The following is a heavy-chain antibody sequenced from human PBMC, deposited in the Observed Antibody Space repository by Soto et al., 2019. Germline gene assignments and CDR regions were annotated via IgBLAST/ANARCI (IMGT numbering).Heavy chain of an antibody. D-gene: IGHD6-19*01. CDR2: IWYDGSNE. V-gene: IGHV3-33*01. Sequence: GGSLRLSCAASGFTFSSYGMHWVRQAPGKGLEWVAVIWYDGSNEYYADSVKGRFTISRDNSKNTLYLQMNSLRAEDTAVYYCARVASSGWYPPYYYYGMDVWGQGTTVTVSS. CDR1: GFTFSSYG. J-gene: IGHJ6*02. CDR3: ARVASSGWYPPYYYYGMDV.